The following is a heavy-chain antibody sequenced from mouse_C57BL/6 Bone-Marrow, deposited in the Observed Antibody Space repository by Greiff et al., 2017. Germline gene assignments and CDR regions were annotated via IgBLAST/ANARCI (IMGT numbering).Heavy chain of an antibody. CDR3: ARLDYGSPWFAD. CDR2: IHPNSGST. V-gene: IGHV1-64*01. CDR1: GYTFTSYW. Sequence: QVQLQQSVASLLNPLASFKLSCKASGYTFTSYWMHWVKQRPGQGLEWIGMIHPNSGSTNYNEKFKSKATLTVDKSSSTAYMQLSSLTSEDSAVYYCARLDYGSPWFADWGQGTLVTVSA. J-gene: IGHJ3*01. D-gene: IGHD1-1*01.